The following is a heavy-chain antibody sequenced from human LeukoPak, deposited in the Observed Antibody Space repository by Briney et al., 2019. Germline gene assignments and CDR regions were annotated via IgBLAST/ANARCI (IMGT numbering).Heavy chain of an antibody. Sequence: PSETLCLTCAVSGGSISSSNWWSWVRQPPGKGLEWIGEIYHSGSTNYNPSLKSRVTISVDKSKNQFSLELSSVTAADTAVYYCARAYGSGSSSLFDYWGQGTLVTVSS. V-gene: IGHV4-4*02. J-gene: IGHJ4*02. CDR3: ARAYGSGSSSLFDY. CDR2: IYHSGST. D-gene: IGHD3-10*01. CDR1: GGSISSSNW.